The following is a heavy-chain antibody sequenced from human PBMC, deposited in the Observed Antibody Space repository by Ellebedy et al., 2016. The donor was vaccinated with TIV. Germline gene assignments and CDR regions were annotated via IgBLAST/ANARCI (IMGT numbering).Heavy chain of an antibody. V-gene: IGHV1-2*04. D-gene: IGHD2-2*01. CDR2: INPNSGGT. CDR3: ARTPSAWRVSRVGQYFDY. J-gene: IGHJ4*02. Sequence: AASVKVSCKASGYTFTAYYMHWVRQAPGQGLEWMGWINPNSGGTNYAQQFQGWVTMTRDTSISTAYMELSRLRSDDTAVYYCARTPSAWRVSRVGQYFDYWGQGTLVTVSS. CDR1: GYTFTAYY.